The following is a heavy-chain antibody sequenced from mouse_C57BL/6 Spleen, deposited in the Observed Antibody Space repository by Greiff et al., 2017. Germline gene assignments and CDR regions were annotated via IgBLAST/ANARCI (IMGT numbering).Heavy chain of an antibody. V-gene: IGHV1-54*01. CDR3: ARGGASWYFDV. J-gene: IGHJ1*03. Sequence: QVQLQQSGAELVRPGTSVKVSCKASGYAFTNYLIEWVKQRPGQGLEWIGVINPGSGGTNYNEKFKGKATLTADQSSSTAYMQLSSLTSEDSAVYFCARGGASWYFDVWGTGTTVTVSS. D-gene: IGHD6-1*01. CDR1: GYAFTNYL. CDR2: INPGSGGT.